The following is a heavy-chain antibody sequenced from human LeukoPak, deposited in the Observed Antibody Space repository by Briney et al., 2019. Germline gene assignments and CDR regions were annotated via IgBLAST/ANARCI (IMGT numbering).Heavy chain of an antibody. Sequence: GGSLRLSCAAPGFTFSSYGMHWVRQAPGKGLEWVAVISYDGSNKYYADSVKGRFTISRDNSKNTLYLQMNSLRAEDTAVYYCAKDSLGYCSGGSCWQYNWFDPWGQGTLVTVSS. J-gene: IGHJ5*02. V-gene: IGHV3-30*18. CDR2: ISYDGSNK. CDR1: GFTFSSYG. D-gene: IGHD2-15*01. CDR3: AKDSLGYCSGGSCWQYNWFDP.